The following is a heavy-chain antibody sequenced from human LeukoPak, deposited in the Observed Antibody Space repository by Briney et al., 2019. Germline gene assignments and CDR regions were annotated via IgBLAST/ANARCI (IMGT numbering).Heavy chain of an antibody. CDR3: ARGGSRIVVVVAARKPHYFDY. J-gene: IGHJ4*02. D-gene: IGHD2-15*01. CDR2: ISHSGST. Sequence: SETLSLTCAVYGGSFSGYYWSWLRQPPGKGLEWIGEISHSGSTNYSPSLKSRVTISVDTSKNQFSLKLSSVTAADTAVYYCARGGSRIVVVVAARKPHYFDYWGQGTLVTVSS. V-gene: IGHV4-34*01. CDR1: GGSFSGYY.